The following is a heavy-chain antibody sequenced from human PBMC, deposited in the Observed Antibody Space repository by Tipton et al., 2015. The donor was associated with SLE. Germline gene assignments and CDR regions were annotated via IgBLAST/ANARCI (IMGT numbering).Heavy chain of an antibody. V-gene: IGHV4-59*01. CDR2: IYYSGTT. J-gene: IGHJ3*02. D-gene: IGHD2-21*01. CDR1: GASISTFY. Sequence: LRLSCTVSGASISTFYWSWIRQPPGKGLEWIGFIYYSGTTNNNPSLKSRVTISVDTSKNQISLRLTSVTAADSAVYYCARHIVVVPEAFDIWGQGTMVTVSS. CDR3: ARHIVVVPEAFDI.